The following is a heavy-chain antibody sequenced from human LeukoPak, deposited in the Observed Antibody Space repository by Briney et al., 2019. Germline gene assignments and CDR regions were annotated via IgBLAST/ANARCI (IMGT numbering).Heavy chain of an antibody. D-gene: IGHD4-17*01. CDR2: IYYSGST. Sequence: SETLSLTYTVSGGSISSSGYYWGWIRQPPGKGLEWIGSIYYSGSTYYNPSLKSRVTISVDTSKNQFSLKVSSVTAADTALYYCARHLYGDYGPFDYWGQGTPVTVSS. V-gene: IGHV4-39*01. CDR1: GGSISSSGYY. J-gene: IGHJ4*02. CDR3: ARHLYGDYGPFDY.